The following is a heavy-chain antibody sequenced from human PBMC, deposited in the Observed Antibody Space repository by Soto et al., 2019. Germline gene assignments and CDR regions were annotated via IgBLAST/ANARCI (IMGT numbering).Heavy chain of an antibody. CDR1: GGSISSYY. V-gene: IGHV4-59*08. J-gene: IGHJ4*02. CDR3: ARRGYFDY. Sequence: SETLSLTCTVSGGSISSYYWSWIRQPPGKGLEWIGYIYYSGSTNYNPSLKSRVTISVDTSKNQFSLKLSSVTAADTAVYYCARRGYFDYWGQGTLVTVSS. CDR2: IYYSGST.